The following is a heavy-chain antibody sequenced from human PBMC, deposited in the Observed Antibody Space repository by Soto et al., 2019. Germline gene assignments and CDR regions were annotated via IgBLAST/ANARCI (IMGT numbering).Heavy chain of an antibody. V-gene: IGHV4-59*01. J-gene: IGHJ5*02. D-gene: IGHD6-19*01. Sequence: QVQLQESGPGLVKPSETLSLTCTVSGGSISSYSWSWIRQPPGKGLEWIGYVYDSGSTSYHPSLKSRATISVDTSKSQFALRLSSVTTADTAVYYCARGSSGWYWFGPWGQGALVTVSS. CDR3: ARGSSGWYWFGP. CDR2: VYDSGST. CDR1: GGSISSYS.